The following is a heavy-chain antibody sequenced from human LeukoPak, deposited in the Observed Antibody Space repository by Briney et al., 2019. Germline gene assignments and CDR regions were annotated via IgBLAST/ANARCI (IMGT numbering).Heavy chain of an antibody. V-gene: IGHV3-7*03. CDR1: GFIFRNYW. J-gene: IGHJ4*02. CDR3: ANPGGKLGGY. Sequence: GGSLRLSCAASGFIFRNYWLAWVRQVPGKGLEWVANINQDGSERNYVDSLGGRFTISRDNDKNSLSLQMNSLRAEDTAVYYCANPGGKLGGYWGQGTLVTVSS. D-gene: IGHD3-10*01. CDR2: INQDGSER.